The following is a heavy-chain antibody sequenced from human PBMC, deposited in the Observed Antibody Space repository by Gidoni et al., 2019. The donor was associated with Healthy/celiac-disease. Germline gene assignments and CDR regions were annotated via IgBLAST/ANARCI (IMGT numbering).Heavy chain of an antibody. V-gene: IGHV1-18*04. CDR2: ISAYNGNT. CDR3: ARDGLLWFGESGGGTHYMDV. Sequence: QVQLVQSGAEVKKPGASVKVSCKASGYTFTSYGISWVRQAPGQGLEWMGWISAYNGNTNYAQKLQGRVTMTTDTSTSTAYMELRSLRSDDTAVYYCARDGLLWFGESGGGTHYMDVWGKGTTVTVSS. CDR1: GYTFTSYG. D-gene: IGHD3-10*01. J-gene: IGHJ6*03.